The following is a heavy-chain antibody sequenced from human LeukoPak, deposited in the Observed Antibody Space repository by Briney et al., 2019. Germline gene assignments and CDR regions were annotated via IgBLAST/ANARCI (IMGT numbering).Heavy chain of an antibody. V-gene: IGHV1-2*02. CDR3: ARGGVCSGGSCYNKYNWFDP. Sequence: ASVKVSCKASGYTFTGYYMHWVRQAPGQGLEWMGWINPNSGGTNYAQKFQGRVTMTRDTSISTAYMELSRLRSDDTAVYYCARGGVCSGGSCYNKYNWFDPWGQGTLVTVSS. D-gene: IGHD2-15*01. CDR1: GYTFTGYY. J-gene: IGHJ5*02. CDR2: INPNSGGT.